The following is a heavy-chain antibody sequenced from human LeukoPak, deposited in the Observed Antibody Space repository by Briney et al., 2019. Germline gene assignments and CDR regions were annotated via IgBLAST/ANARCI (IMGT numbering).Heavy chain of an antibody. D-gene: IGHD3-10*01. V-gene: IGHV4-34*01. CDR1: GGSFSGYY. Sequence: SETLSVTCAVYGGSFSGYYWSWIRQPPGKGLEWIGEINHSGSTNYNPSLKSRVTISVDTSKNQFSLKLSSVTAADTAVYYCARNNYYGSGSAAPYWGQGTLVTVSS. CDR2: INHSGST. J-gene: IGHJ4*02. CDR3: ARNNYYGSGSAAPY.